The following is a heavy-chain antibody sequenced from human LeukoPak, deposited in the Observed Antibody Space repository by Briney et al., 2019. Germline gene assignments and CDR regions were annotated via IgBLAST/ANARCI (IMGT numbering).Heavy chain of an antibody. V-gene: IGHV3-7*01. Sequence: GGSLRLSCATSGFTFSTYWMSWVRQAPGKGLEWVANIKQDGSEKYYVDSVKGRFTISRDNAKHSLYLQMNSLRAEDTAVYYCANVDGFDYWGQGTLVTVSS. J-gene: IGHJ4*02. CDR2: IKQDGSEK. CDR1: GFTFSTYW. CDR3: ANVDGFDY.